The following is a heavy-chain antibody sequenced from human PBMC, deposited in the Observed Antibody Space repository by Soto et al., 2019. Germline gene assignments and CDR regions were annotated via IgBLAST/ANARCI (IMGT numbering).Heavy chain of an antibody. D-gene: IGHD2-15*01. CDR1: GGSISGYF. V-gene: IGHV4-59*01. Sequence: SETLSLTCTVSGGSISGYFWSWIRQPPGETLEWIGNIYDRENINYNPSLKGRVTMSVDASKNQFSLQLRAVTAADTAVYYCARLGCTSNYCNGDPWGQGTLVTVSS. CDR3: ARLGCTSNYCNGDP. CDR2: IYDRENI. J-gene: IGHJ5*02.